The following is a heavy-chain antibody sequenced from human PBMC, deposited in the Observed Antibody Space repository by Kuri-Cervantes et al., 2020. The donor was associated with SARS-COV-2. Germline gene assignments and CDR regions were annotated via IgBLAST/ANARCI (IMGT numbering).Heavy chain of an antibody. CDR1: GFTFDDYA. CDR2: ISWNSGSI. Sequence: SLKISCAASGFTFDDYAMHWVRQAPGKGLEWVSGISWNSGSIGYADSVKGRFTISRDNAKNSLYLQMNSLRAEDTAVYYCASSSSSPYYYYGMDVWGQGTTVTVSS. J-gene: IGHJ6*02. D-gene: IGHD6-6*01. CDR3: ASSSSSPYYYYGMDV. V-gene: IGHV3-9*01.